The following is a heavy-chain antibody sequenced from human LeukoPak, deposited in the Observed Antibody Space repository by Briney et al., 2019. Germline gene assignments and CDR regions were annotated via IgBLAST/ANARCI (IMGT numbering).Heavy chain of an antibody. Sequence: ASVKVSCKASGYIFANYFMQWVRQAPGQGLEWMGMINPSGGSTSYAQKFQGRVVMTRETSTSTVYMELSSLRLEDTAVYYCAGDDSAVLDPWGQGTLVTVSS. CDR3: AGDDSAVLDP. V-gene: IGHV1-46*01. J-gene: IGHJ5*02. CDR2: INPSGGST. D-gene: IGHD2-21*01. CDR1: GYIFANYF.